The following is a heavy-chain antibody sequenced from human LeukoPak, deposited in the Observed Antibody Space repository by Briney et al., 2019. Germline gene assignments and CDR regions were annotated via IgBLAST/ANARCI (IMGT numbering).Heavy chain of an antibody. D-gene: IGHD2-15*01. CDR2: ISYDGSNK. Sequence: GGSLRLSCAASGFTFSSYAMHWVRQAPGKGLEWVAVISYDGSNKYYADSVKGRFTISRDNSKNTLYLQMNSLGAEDTAVYYCARAVVVVAAGDYWGQGTLVTVSS. CDR1: GFTFSSYA. V-gene: IGHV3-30-3*01. J-gene: IGHJ4*02. CDR3: ARAVVVVAAGDY.